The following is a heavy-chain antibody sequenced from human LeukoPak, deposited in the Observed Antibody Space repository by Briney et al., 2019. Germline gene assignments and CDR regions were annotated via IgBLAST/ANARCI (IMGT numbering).Heavy chain of an antibody. Sequence: SETLSLTCAVSGGSISSGGYSWSWIRQPPGKGLEWIGYIYYSGSTNYNPSLKSRVTISVDTSKNQFSLKLSSVTAADTAVYYCARDKCSTSCRFDYWGQGTLVTVSS. J-gene: IGHJ4*02. CDR1: GGSISSGGYS. CDR2: IYYSGST. D-gene: IGHD2-2*01. CDR3: ARDKCSTSCRFDY. V-gene: IGHV4-61*08.